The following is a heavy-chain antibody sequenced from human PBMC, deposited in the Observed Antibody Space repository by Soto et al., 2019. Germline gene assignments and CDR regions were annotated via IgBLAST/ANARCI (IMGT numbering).Heavy chain of an antibody. D-gene: IGHD3-22*01. J-gene: IGHJ4*02. CDR3: AKDPFSGYYPDY. V-gene: IGHV3-23*01. CDR1: EFTFRNYA. CDR2: ISNGGDFT. Sequence: PGGSLRLSCAVFEFTFRNYAMSWVRQAPGKGLEWVSTISNGGDFTYYADSVKGRFTISRDNSQNTLYLQMNSLRAEDTAIYYCAKDPFSGYYPDYWGQGTQVTVSS.